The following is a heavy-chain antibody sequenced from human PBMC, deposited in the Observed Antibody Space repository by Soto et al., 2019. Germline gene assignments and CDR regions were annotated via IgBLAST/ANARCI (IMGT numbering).Heavy chain of an antibody. CDR1: GGSITGYY. J-gene: IGHJ4*02. V-gene: IGHV4-59*01. CDR3: ARSGDSFGFTDY. CDR2: VFYKGNT. Sequence: QVQLQESGPGLVKPSETLSLTCTVSGGSITGYYWTWIRQPPGKGLEWIGYVFYKGNTNYNPSLNSRVTISVDTSANQFSLRLSSVTAADTDVYYCARSGDSFGFTDYWGQGTLVTVSS. D-gene: IGHD5-18*01.